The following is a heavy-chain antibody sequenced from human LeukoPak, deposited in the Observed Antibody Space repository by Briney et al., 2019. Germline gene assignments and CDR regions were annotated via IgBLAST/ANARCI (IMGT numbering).Heavy chain of an antibody. CDR3: AREHDYSNYGNWFDP. CDR2: IIPIFGTA. V-gene: IGHV1-69*06. J-gene: IGHJ5*02. D-gene: IGHD4-11*01. Sequence: EASVKVSCKASGGTFSSYAISWVRQAAGQGLEWMGGIIPIFGTANYAQKFQGRVTITADKSTSTAYMELSSLRSEDTAVYYRAREHDYSNYGNWFDPWGQGTLVTVSS. CDR1: GGTFSSYA.